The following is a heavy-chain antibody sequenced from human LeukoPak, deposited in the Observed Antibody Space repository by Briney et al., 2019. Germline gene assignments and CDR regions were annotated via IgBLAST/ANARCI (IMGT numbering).Heavy chain of an antibody. CDR1: GGSISSYY. J-gene: IGHJ6*04. CDR2: IYYSGST. V-gene: IGHV4-59*01. Sequence: PSETLSLTCTVSGGSISSYYWSWIRQPPGKGLEWIGYIYYSGSTNYNPSLKSRVTISVDTSKNQFSLKLSSVTAADTAVYYCARVVWAPQKRTMDVWGKGTTVTVSS. CDR3: ARVVWAPQKRTMDV. D-gene: IGHD1-1*01.